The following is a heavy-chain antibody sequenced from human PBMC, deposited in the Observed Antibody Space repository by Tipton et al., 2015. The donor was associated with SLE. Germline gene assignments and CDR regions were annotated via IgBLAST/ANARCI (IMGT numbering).Heavy chain of an antibody. CDR1: GFTFSSYA. D-gene: IGHD1/OR15-1a*01. CDR2: ISGGGGST. J-gene: IGHJ4*02. Sequence: SLRLSCATSGFTFSSYALSWVRRASGKGLEWVSAISGGGGSTYYADFVKGRFSISIDKSKKTLFLQMNSLRVDDTATYYCAKFEKTTDFYLDSRGQGTLVSVSS. V-gene: IGHV3-23*01. CDR3: AKFEKTTDFYLDS.